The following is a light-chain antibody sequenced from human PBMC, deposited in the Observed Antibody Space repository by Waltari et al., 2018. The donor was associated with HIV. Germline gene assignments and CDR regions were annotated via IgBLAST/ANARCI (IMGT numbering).Light chain of an antibody. CDR3: SSYAGSNNLL. CDR1: SSDVGGYNY. J-gene: IGLJ2*01. CDR2: EVS. V-gene: IGLV2-8*01. Sequence: QSALTQPPSASGSPGQSVTISCTGTSSDVGGYNYVSWYQQHPGKAPKLMIYEVSKRPAGVPVRFSGSKSGNTASLTVSGLQAEDEADYYCSSYAGSNNLLFGGGTKLTVL.